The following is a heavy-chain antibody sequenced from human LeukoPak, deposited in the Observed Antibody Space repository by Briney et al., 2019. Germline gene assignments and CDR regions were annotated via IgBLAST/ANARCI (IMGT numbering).Heavy chain of an antibody. CDR2: IHPNTGGT. CDR1: GHTFTGNY. CDR3: ASEYKYDSSGANALDI. Sequence: ASVKVSCKASGHTFTGNYIHWVRQAPGQGLEWMGWIHPNTGGTKYAQKFQGRVTMTRDTSSSTAYMELSSLRSADTAVYYCASEYKYDSSGANALDIWGQGTMVTVSS. D-gene: IGHD3-22*01. V-gene: IGHV1-2*02. J-gene: IGHJ3*02.